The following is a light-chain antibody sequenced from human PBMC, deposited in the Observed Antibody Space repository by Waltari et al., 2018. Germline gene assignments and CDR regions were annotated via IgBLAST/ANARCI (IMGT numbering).Light chain of an antibody. CDR3: QQRTNGPPVT. Sequence: EIVLTQSPATLSLSPGERATLSCRASQSVSTYLAWYQHKPGKAPRLLIYDASNRATGIPARFSGSGSGTDFTLTISSLEPDDFAVYYCQQRTNGPPVTFGQGTRLDLK. J-gene: IGKJ5*01. V-gene: IGKV3-11*01. CDR2: DAS. CDR1: QSVSTY.